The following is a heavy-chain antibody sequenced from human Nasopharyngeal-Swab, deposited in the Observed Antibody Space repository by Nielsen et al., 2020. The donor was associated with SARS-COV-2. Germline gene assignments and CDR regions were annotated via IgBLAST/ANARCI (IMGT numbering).Heavy chain of an antibody. CDR3: ARVSYDFRSGYPYYYYGMDV. CDR2: IYSGGST. Sequence: GESLKISCAASGFTVSSNYMSWVRQAPGKGLEWVSVIYSGGSTYYADSVKGRFTISRDNSKNTLYLQMNSLRAEDTAVYYCARVSYDFRSGYPYYYYGMDVWGQGTTVTVSS. J-gene: IGHJ6*02. CDR1: GFTVSSNY. V-gene: IGHV3-66*01. D-gene: IGHD3-3*01.